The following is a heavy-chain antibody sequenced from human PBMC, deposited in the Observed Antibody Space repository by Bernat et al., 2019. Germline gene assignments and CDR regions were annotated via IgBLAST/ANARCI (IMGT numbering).Heavy chain of an antibody. D-gene: IGHD4-17*01. CDR2: ISSSSSYI. CDR1: GFTFSSYS. Sequence: EVQLVESGGGLVKPGGSLRLSCAASGFTFSSYSMNWVRQAPGKGLEWVSSISSSSSYIYYADSVTGRFTISRDKAKNSLYLQLNSLKAEDTSVYYCARAPGDGDSSDYWGQGTLVTVSS. J-gene: IGHJ4*02. CDR3: ARAPGDGDSSDY. V-gene: IGHV3-21*01.